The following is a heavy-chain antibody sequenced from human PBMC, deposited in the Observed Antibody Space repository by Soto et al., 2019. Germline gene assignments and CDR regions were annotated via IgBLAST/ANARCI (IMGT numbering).Heavy chain of an antibody. D-gene: IGHD3-3*01. CDR1: GFTFSGSA. Sequence: GGSLRLSCAASGFTFSGSAMHWVRQASGKGLEWVGRIRSKANSYATAYAASVKGRFTISRDDSKNTAYLQMNSLETEDTAVYYCTRLDSNYDFWSGSPPRYGMDVWGQGTTVTVSS. J-gene: IGHJ6*02. CDR3: TRLDSNYDFWSGSPPRYGMDV. V-gene: IGHV3-73*01. CDR2: IRSKANSYAT.